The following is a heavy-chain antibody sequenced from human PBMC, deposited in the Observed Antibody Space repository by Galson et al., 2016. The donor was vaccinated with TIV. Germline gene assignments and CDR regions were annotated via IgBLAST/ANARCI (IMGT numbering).Heavy chain of an antibody. Sequence: CAISGDSVSSTSAAWNWIRQSPSRGLEWLGRTYYRSTWYNDYAASLKRRVTINPDTSKNQFSLQLTSVTPGDAAVCYCARGAPSVFGVIMTLDYWGQGTLVTVSS. V-gene: IGHV6-1*01. CDR1: GDSVSSTSAA. J-gene: IGHJ4*02. D-gene: IGHD3-3*01. CDR2: TYYRSTWYN. CDR3: ARGAPSVFGVIMTLDY.